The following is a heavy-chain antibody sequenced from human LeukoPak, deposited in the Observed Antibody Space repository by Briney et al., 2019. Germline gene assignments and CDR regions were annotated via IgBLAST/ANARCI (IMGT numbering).Heavy chain of an antibody. V-gene: IGHV3-23*01. CDR3: AKETTIYYYDIDY. D-gene: IGHD3-22*01. Sequence: GGSLRLSCAASGFTFSSYGMSWVRQAPGKGLEWVSAISGSGDSTYYADSVKGRFTISRDNSKNTLHLQMNSLGAEDTAVYYCAKETTIYYYDIDYWGQGTLVTVSS. CDR1: GFTFSSYG. J-gene: IGHJ4*02. CDR2: ISGSGDST.